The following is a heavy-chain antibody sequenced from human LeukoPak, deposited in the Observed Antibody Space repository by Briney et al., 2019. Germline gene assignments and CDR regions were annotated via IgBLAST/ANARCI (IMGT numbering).Heavy chain of an antibody. CDR1: GFTFSSYA. CDR2: LSGSGGST. Sequence: PGGSLRLSCAASGFTFSSYALSWVRQAPGKGLEWVSALSGSGGSTYYADSVKGRFTISRDNSKNTLYLQMNSLRAEDTAVYYCAKVIAAVGSLYYYYYYGMDVWGQGTTVTVSS. D-gene: IGHD6-13*01. V-gene: IGHV3-23*01. CDR3: AKVIAAVGSLYYYYYYGMDV. J-gene: IGHJ6*02.